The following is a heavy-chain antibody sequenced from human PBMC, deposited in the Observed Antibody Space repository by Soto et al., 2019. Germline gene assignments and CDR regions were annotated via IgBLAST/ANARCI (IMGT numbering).Heavy chain of an antibody. CDR2: IYHSGST. D-gene: IGHD3-22*01. V-gene: IGHV4-4*02. J-gene: IGHJ6*02. CDR3: ARGGTMIVVAASYSMDV. Sequence: SETLSLTCAVSGGSISSSNWWSWVRQPPGKGLEWIGEIYHSGSTNYNPSLKSRVTISVDKSKNQFSLKLSSVTAADTAVYYCARGGTMIVVAASYSMDVWGQGTTVTVSS. CDR1: GGSISSSNW.